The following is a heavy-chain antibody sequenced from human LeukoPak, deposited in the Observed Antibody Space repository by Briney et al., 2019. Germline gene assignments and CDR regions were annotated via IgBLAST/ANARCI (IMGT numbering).Heavy chain of an antibody. CDR3: ARDLRVEDFWSGIYFDY. CDR2: IKQDGSEK. CDR1: GFTFSSYW. Sequence: PGGSLRLSCAASGFTFSSYWMSWVRQAPGKGLEWVANIKQDGSEKYYVDSVKGRFTISRDNAKNSLYLQMNSLRAEDTAVYYCARDLRVEDFWSGIYFDYWGQGTLVTVSS. J-gene: IGHJ4*02. D-gene: IGHD3-3*01. V-gene: IGHV3-7*01.